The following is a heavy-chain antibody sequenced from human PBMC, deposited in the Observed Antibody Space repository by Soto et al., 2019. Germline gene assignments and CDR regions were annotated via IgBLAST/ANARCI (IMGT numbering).Heavy chain of an antibody. CDR1: VYTFTSYE. Sequence: ASVPVSCKASVYTFTSYEINGLRRPTGQELEWLGWVNPKSGNTGYAQNPQGRVTMTTATSTSTAYMELRRLRSDDTAVYYCARDVSPDDFWSGYYGYYFDYWGQGTLVTVSS. CDR2: VNPKSGNT. V-gene: IGHV1-8*02. CDR3: ARDVSPDDFWSGYYGYYFDY. D-gene: IGHD3-3*01. J-gene: IGHJ4*02.